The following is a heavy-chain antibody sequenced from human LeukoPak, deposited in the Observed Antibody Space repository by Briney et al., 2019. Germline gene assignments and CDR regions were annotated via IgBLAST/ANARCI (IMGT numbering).Heavy chain of an antibody. J-gene: IGHJ5*02. CDR3: ARDRELGS. D-gene: IGHD3-16*01. CDR1: GGSISIYY. CDR2: IYNSGST. Sequence: PSETLSLTCIVSGGSISIYYWNWIRQPPGKGLEWIGYIYNSGSTDYNPSLKRRVTISADTSKNQFSLKLTSVTAADAAVYYCARDRELGSWGQGILVTVSS. V-gene: IGHV4-59*01.